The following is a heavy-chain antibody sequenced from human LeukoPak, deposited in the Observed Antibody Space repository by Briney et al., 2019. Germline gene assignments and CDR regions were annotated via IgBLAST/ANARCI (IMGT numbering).Heavy chain of an antibody. CDR1: GFTFSSYA. V-gene: IGHV3-7*01. J-gene: IGHJ4*02. CDR3: TRAGRSFDY. Sequence: HSGGSLRLSCAASGFTFSSYAMSWVRQAPGKGLEWVASIKVDGSDKYYVDSVKGRFTISRDNAKSSLFLQMSSLRVEDTAVYYCTRAGRSFDYWGQGALVTISS. CDR2: IKVDGSDK.